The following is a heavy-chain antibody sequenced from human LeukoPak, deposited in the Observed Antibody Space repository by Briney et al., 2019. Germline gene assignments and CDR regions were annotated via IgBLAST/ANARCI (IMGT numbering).Heavy chain of an antibody. CDR3: ARGVCYGYFDY. CDR1: GGSFSGYY. J-gene: IGHJ4*02. Sequence: SETLSLTCAVYGGSFSGYYWSWIRQPPGKGLEWIGEINHSGSTNYNPSLKSRVTISVDTSKNQFSLKLSSVTAADTAVYYCARGVCYGYFDYWGQGTLVTVSS. D-gene: IGHD2-15*01. CDR2: INHSGST. V-gene: IGHV4-34*01.